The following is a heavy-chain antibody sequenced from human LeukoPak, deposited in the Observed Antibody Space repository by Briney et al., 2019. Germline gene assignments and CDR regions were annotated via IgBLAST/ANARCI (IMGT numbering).Heavy chain of an antibody. J-gene: IGHJ4*02. D-gene: IGHD6-19*01. CDR3: VKDSSGGWSNFDY. Sequence: GGSLRLSCAASGFTFSVYGMLWVRQAPGKGLEWVAFIRHDGSNKYYVDSVKGRFTISRDNSKNTLYLQMNSLIFEDTAVYYCVKDSSGGWSNFDYWGQGTLVTVSS. CDR2: IRHDGSNK. V-gene: IGHV3-30*02. CDR1: GFTFSVYG.